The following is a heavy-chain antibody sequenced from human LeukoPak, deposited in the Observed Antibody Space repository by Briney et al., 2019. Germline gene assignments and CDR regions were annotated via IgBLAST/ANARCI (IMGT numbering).Heavy chain of an antibody. CDR1: GFTFSSYW. CDR2: IKQDGSEK. J-gene: IGHJ6*03. D-gene: IGHD6-13*01. Sequence: GGSLRLSCAASGFTFSSYWMSWVRQAPGKGLEWVANIKQDGSEKYYVDSVKGRFTISRDNAKNSLYLQMNSLRAEDTAVYYCARDRNSSSWYYYYYYYMDVWGKGTTVTVSS. CDR3: ARDRNSSSWYYYYYYYMDV. V-gene: IGHV3-7*01.